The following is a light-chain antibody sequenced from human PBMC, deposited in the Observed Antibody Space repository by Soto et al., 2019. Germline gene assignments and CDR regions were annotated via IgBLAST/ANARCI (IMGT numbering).Light chain of an antibody. CDR1: QSVLYSSNNKNY. V-gene: IGKV4-1*01. CDR2: WAS. Sequence: DIVMTQSPDSLAVSLGERATINCKSSQSVLYSSNNKNYLAWYQQKPGQPPNLLVYWASTRESGVPDRFSGSGSGTDFTLTISSLHAEDVAVYYCQQYYSTPLTFGGGTQVEIK. CDR3: QQYYSTPLT. J-gene: IGKJ4*01.